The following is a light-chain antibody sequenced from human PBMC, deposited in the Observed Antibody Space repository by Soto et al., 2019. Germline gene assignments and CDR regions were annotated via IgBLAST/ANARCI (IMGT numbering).Light chain of an antibody. J-gene: IGLJ1*01. CDR1: SSDVGGYNF. Sequence: QSVLTQPASVSGSPGQSITISCTGTSSDVGGYNFVSWYQHHPGKAPKLMIYEVVNRRSGISNRFSGSKSGNTASLTISGLQAEDEADYYCTSYTSSSPLVFGTGTKLTVL. CDR3: TSYTSSSPLV. V-gene: IGLV2-14*01. CDR2: EVV.